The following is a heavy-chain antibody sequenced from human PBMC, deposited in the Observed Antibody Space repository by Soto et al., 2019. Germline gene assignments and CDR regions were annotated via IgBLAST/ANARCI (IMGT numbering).Heavy chain of an antibody. CDR3: ARDGMTVTTGYYYYGMDV. CDR2: ISSSSSYI. V-gene: IGHV3-21*01. CDR1: GFTFSSYS. Sequence: EVQLVESGGGLVKPGGSLRLSCAASGFTFSSYSMNWVRQAPGKGLEWVSSISSSSSYIYYADSVKGRFTISRDNAKNSLYLQMNSLRAEDTAVYYCARDGMTVTTGYYYYGMDVWGQGTTVTVSS. D-gene: IGHD4-4*01. J-gene: IGHJ6*02.